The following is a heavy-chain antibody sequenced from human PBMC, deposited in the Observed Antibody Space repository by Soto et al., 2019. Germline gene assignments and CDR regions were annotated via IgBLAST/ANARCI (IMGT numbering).Heavy chain of an antibody. Sequence: EVQLVESGGGLVQPGRSLRLSCAASGFTFDDYAMHWVRQAPGKGLEWVSGISWNSGSIGYADSVKGRFTISRDNAKKSLYLQMNSLRAEDTAVYYCAKESHPRTYYYGMEVWGQGPTVTVSS. CDR1: GFTFDDYA. CDR2: ISWNSGSI. J-gene: IGHJ6*02. CDR3: AKESHPRTYYYGMEV. V-gene: IGHV3-9*01.